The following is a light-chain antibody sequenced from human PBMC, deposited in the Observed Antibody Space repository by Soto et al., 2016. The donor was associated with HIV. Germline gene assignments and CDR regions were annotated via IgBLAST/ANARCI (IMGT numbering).Light chain of an antibody. CDR1: KLGDKY. CDR2: QDD. V-gene: IGLV3-1*01. J-gene: IGLJ2*01. CDR3: QVWDTTTVV. Sequence: SYEMTQPPSVSVPPGQTATITCSGKKLGDKYVSWYQQKPGHSPILIIYQDDKRPSDIPERFSGSNSENTATLTISGTQTLDEADYYCQVWDTTTVVFGEGTKLTVL.